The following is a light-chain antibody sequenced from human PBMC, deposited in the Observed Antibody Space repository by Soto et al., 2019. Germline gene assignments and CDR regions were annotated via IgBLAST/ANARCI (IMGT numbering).Light chain of an antibody. CDR2: KVT. V-gene: IGLV2-14*01. CDR1: SSGVGGSAY. CDR3: KSRTTRNTLV. Sequence: QSALTQPASVSGSPGQSITISCTGTSSGVGGSAYVSWYQQFPGNVPRLLIYKVTNRPSGVSSRFYGSRSGNTASLTISGLQAEDEADYYCKSRTTRNTLVFGGGTKVTVL. J-gene: IGLJ3*02.